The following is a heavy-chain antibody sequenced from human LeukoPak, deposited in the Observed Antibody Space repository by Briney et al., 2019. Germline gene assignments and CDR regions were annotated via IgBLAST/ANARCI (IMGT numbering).Heavy chain of an antibody. CDR3: AEKSMTNGAFDI. CDR1: GGSISSSSYY. CDR2: IYYSGST. J-gene: IGHJ3*02. V-gene: IGHV4-39*01. Sequence: PSETLSLNCTVSGGSISSSSYYWGWIRQPPGKGLEWIGSIYYSGSTYYNPFLKSRVTISVDTSKNQFSLKLISVTAADTAVYYCAEKSMTNGAFDIWGQGTMVTVSS. D-gene: IGHD2/OR15-2a*01.